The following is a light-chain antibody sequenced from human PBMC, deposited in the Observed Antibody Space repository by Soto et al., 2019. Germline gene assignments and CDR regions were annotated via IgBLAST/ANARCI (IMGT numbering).Light chain of an antibody. J-gene: IGKJ4*01. Sequence: DIQMTQSPSSLSASLGDRVTITCRASQDISVYLAWFQQKPGKVPKLLIYAASTLHSGVPSRFSGSGSGTDFTLTISSLQPEDVATYYCQQYNSAPLTFGGGTKVEIK. V-gene: IGKV1-27*01. CDR1: QDISVY. CDR3: QQYNSAPLT. CDR2: AAS.